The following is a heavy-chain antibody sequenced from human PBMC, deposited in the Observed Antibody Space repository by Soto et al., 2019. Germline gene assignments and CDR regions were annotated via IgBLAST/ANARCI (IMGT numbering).Heavy chain of an antibody. V-gene: IGHV1-3*01. D-gene: IGHD6-19*01. Sequence: ASVKVSCKASGYTFTSDGISWVRQAPGQGLEWMGLINGGNGITKFSQKFQDRVTITRDTSASTAYMELSSLRSEDTAVYYCAKDPPRIAVAGTFDYWGQGTLVTVSS. CDR2: INGGNGIT. CDR3: AKDPPRIAVAGTFDY. J-gene: IGHJ4*02. CDR1: GYTFTSDG.